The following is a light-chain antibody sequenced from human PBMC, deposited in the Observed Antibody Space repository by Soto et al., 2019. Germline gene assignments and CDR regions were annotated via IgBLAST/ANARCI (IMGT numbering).Light chain of an antibody. Sequence: EIVLTQSPATLSLSPGEKATLSCRASQSVSSYLAWYQQKPGQAPRLLIYDASNRATGIPARFSGSGSGTDFTLTIRSLEPDDFAVYYCQQRSDWPSTFGGGTKVDIK. CDR1: QSVSSY. J-gene: IGKJ4*01. V-gene: IGKV3-11*01. CDR2: DAS. CDR3: QQRSDWPST.